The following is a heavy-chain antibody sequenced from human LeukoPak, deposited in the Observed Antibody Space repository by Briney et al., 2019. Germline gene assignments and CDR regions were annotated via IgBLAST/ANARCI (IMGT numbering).Heavy chain of an antibody. D-gene: IGHD5-18*01. V-gene: IGHV3-23*01. Sequence: GGSLRLSCASSAFSFGSFGMIWVRQAPGKGLEWVSAISDTGDSTFYADSVKGRFTISRDNSKNTLYLQMNSLRAEDTAVYYCAKGRIQTYMAPEYWGQGTLVTVSS. CDR1: AFSFGSFG. CDR2: ISDTGDST. J-gene: IGHJ4*02. CDR3: AKGRIQTYMAPEY.